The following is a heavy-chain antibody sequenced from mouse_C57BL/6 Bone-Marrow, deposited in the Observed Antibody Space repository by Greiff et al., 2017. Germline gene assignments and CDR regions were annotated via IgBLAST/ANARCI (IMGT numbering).Heavy chain of an antibody. J-gene: IGHJ1*03. CDR2: IHPNSGST. Sequence: VQLQQSGAELVKPGASVKLSCKASGYTFTSYWMHWVKQRPGQGLEWIGMIHPNSGSTNYNEKFKSKATLTVDKSSSTAYMQLSSLTSEDSAVYYCAMRHYGSSYCYWYFDVWGTGTTVTVSS. CDR1: GYTFTSYW. CDR3: AMRHYGSSYCYWYFDV. V-gene: IGHV1-64*01. D-gene: IGHD1-1*01.